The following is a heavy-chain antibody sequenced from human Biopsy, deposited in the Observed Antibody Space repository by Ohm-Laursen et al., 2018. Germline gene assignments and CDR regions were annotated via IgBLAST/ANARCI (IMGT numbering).Heavy chain of an antibody. D-gene: IGHD2-21*02. V-gene: IGHV1-69-2*01. J-gene: IGHJ4*02. Sequence: GATVKISCKASAYSFGDHRIHWVRQAPGQGLEWMGGFDPEEGQRTYAQKFQGRLTMTEDTSADTAYMELRGLRSEDAAVYYCAADSENCGGDCYIYWGQGTQVTVSS. CDR1: AYSFGDHR. CDR3: AADSENCGGDCYIY. CDR2: FDPEEGQR.